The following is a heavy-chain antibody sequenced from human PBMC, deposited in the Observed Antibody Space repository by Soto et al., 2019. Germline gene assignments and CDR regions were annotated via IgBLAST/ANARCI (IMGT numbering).Heavy chain of an antibody. D-gene: IGHD2-2*01. CDR1: GGTFSSYA. Sequence: SVKVSCKASGGTFSSYAISWVRQAPGQGLEWMGGIIPIFGTANYAQKFQGRVTITADESTSTAYMELSSLRSEETAVYYCAGGVVPAASHDYYYYYGMDVWGQGTTVTVSS. J-gene: IGHJ6*02. V-gene: IGHV1-69*13. CDR2: IIPIFGTA. CDR3: AGGVVPAASHDYYYYYGMDV.